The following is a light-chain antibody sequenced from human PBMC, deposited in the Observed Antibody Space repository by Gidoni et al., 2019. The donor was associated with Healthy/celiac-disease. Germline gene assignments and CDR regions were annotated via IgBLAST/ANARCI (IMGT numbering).Light chain of an antibody. CDR3: QQSYSTPPT. V-gene: IGKV1-39*01. Sequence: QMTQPPSSLSASVGDRVTITCRASQSISSYLNWYQQKPGKAPKLLIYAASSLQSGVPSRFSGSGSGTDFTLTISSLQPEDFATYYCQQSYSTPPTFGQGTKLEIK. CDR1: QSISSY. J-gene: IGKJ2*01. CDR2: AAS.